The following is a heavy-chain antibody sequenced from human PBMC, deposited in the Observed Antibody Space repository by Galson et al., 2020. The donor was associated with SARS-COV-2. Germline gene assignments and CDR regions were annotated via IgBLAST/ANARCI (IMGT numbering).Heavy chain of an antibody. V-gene: IGHV3-33*01. J-gene: IGHJ6*03. CDR1: GFTFSSYG. Sequence: GGSLRLSCAASGFTFSSYGMPWVRQAPGKGLEWVAVIWYDGSNKYYADSVKGRFTISRDNSKNTLYLQMNSLRAEDTAVYYCARTLVYYYMDVWGKGTTVTISS. D-gene: IGHD6-13*01. CDR2: IWYDGSNK. CDR3: ARTLVYYYMDV.